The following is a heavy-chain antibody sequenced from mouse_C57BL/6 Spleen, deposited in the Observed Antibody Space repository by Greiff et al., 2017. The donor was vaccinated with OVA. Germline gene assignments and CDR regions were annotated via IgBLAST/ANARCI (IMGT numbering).Heavy chain of an antibody. CDR1: GYTFTSYW. CDR2: IDPSDSYT. D-gene: IGHD1-1*01. CDR3: ARGATVVATNYFDY. Sequence: VQLQQPGAELVMPGASVKLSCKASGYTFTSYWMHWVKQRPGQGLEWIGEIDPSDSYTNYNQKFKGKSTLTVDKSSSTAYMQLRSLTSEDSAVYYCARGATVVATNYFDYWGQGTTLTVSS. J-gene: IGHJ2*01. V-gene: IGHV1-69*01.